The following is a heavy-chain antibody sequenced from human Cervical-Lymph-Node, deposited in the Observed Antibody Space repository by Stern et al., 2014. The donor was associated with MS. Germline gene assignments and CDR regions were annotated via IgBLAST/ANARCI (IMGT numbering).Heavy chain of an antibody. Sequence: EVQLVESGGGLVQPVGSLRLSCAASGFTFNNYAMNWVRQAPGKGLEWVSAISPGGTYTYYADSVKGRFTISRDNSTNTVYLQMNSLRAEDSAVYYCAKDRRGDWGQGTLVTVSS. CDR2: ISPGGTYT. J-gene: IGHJ4*02. D-gene: IGHD3-10*01. CDR1: GFTFNNYA. CDR3: AKDRRGD. V-gene: IGHV3-23*04.